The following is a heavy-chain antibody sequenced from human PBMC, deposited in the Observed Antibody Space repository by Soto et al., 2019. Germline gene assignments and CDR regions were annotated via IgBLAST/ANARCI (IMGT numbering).Heavy chain of an antibody. CDR1: GFTFSSYA. CDR2: ISGSGGST. D-gene: IGHD6-6*01. CDR3: AKDRAARLGYYYGMDV. J-gene: IGHJ6*02. Sequence: EVQLLESGGGLVQPGGSLRLSCAASGFTFSSYAMSWVRQAPGKGLEWVSAISGSGGSTYYADSVKGRFTISRDNSKTTLYLQMNSLRAEDTAVYYCAKDRAARLGYYYGMDVWGQGTTVTVSS. V-gene: IGHV3-23*01.